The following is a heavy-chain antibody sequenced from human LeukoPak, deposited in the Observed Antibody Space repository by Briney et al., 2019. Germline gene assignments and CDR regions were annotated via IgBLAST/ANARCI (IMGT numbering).Heavy chain of an antibody. V-gene: IGHV1-2*02. Sequence: ASVKVSCKASGYTFTGYYMHWVRQAPGQGLEWMGWINPNSGGTNYAQKFQGRVTMTRDTSISTAYMELSRLRSDDTAVYYCARDPRKAARPGNPHYYFDYWGQGTLVTVSS. J-gene: IGHJ4*02. CDR1: GYTFTGYY. D-gene: IGHD6-6*01. CDR2: INPNSGGT. CDR3: ARDPRKAARPGNPHYYFDY.